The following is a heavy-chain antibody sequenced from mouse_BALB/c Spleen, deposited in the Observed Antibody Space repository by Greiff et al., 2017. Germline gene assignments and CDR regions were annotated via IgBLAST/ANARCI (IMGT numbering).Heavy chain of an antibody. V-gene: IGHV1S29*02. CDR2: IYPYNGGT. CDR3: ASPYYYGSSYDWYFDV. D-gene: IGHD1-1*01. CDR1: GYTFTDYN. Sequence: VQLQQSGPELVKPGASVKISCKASGYTFTDYNMHWVKQSQGKSLEWIGYIYPYNGGTGYNQKFKSKATLTVDNSSSTAYLELRSLTSEDSAVYYCASPYYYGSSYDWYFDVWGAGTTVTVSS. J-gene: IGHJ1*01.